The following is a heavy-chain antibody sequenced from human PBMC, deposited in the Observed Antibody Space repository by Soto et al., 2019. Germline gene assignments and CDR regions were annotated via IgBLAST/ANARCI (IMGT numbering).Heavy chain of an antibody. D-gene: IGHD3-16*01. Sequence: SVKVSCKASGGTFSSYSFSWVRQAPGQGLEWMGGITPIFGTVHYAQNFRGRVTITADKSTSIVHMELSSLRSEDTAVFYCAREGDTREGRGVFFSWGQGTLVTVS. CDR1: GGTFSSYS. CDR2: ITPIFGTV. CDR3: AREGDTREGRGVFFS. V-gene: IGHV1-69*06. J-gene: IGHJ5*02.